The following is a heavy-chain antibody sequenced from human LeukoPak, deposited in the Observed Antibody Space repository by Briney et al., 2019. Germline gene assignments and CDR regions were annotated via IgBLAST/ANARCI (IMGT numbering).Heavy chain of an antibody. CDR2: IYYSGIT. Sequence: PSETLSLTCTVSGGSISDYYWGWIRQPPGKGLEWIGYIYYSGITNYNPSLRSRVTISVDTSKNQFSLKLSSVTAADTAVYYCAKSDWGGKPDYWGQGTLVTVSS. CDR3: AKSDWGGKPDY. D-gene: IGHD4-23*01. V-gene: IGHV4-59*01. CDR1: GGSISDYY. J-gene: IGHJ4*02.